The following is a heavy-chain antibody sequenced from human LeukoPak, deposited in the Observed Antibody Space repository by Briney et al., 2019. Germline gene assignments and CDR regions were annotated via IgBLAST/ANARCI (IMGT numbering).Heavy chain of an antibody. Sequence: PGGSLRLSCAASGFTFSNYAMSWVRQAPGKGLEWVSTISNTGSDTYYADSVLGRFTISRDNSENTLYLQMNNLRAEDTAIHYCAKVPYSDYGSGRPAFMDVWGQGTTVAVSS. V-gene: IGHV3-23*01. CDR3: AKVPYSDYGSGRPAFMDV. CDR1: GFTFSNYA. CDR2: ISNTGSDT. D-gene: IGHD3-10*01. J-gene: IGHJ6*02.